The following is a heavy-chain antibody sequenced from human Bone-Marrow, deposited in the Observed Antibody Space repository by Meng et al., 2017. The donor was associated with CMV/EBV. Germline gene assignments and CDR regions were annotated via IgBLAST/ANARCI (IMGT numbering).Heavy chain of an antibody. CDR3: ARMARPRASVYYYDSNGPFDY. CDR2: INHSGST. D-gene: IGHD3-22*01. CDR1: GCY. Sequence: GCYWSWIRQPPGKGLEWIGEINHSGSTNYNPSLKSRVTISVDTSKNQFSLKLSSVTAADTAVYYCARMARPRASVYYYDSNGPFDYWGQGTLVTVSS. V-gene: IGHV4-34*01. J-gene: IGHJ4*02.